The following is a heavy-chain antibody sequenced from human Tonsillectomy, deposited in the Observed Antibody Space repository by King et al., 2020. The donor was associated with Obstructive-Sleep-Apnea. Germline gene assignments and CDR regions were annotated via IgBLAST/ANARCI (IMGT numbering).Heavy chain of an antibody. D-gene: IGHD6-19*01. CDR1: GFTFDDYT. CDR2: ISWDGTST. V-gene: IGHV3-43*01. CDR3: AKGFAGVEVARDY. J-gene: IGHJ4*02. Sequence: VQLVESGGVVVQPGGSLRLSCAASGFTFDDYTMHWVRQAPGKGLEWVSLISWDGTSTYYADSVKGRFTIYRDNSKNSLYLQMHSLRTEDPALYYCAKGFAGVEVARDYWRQGTLVTVPS.